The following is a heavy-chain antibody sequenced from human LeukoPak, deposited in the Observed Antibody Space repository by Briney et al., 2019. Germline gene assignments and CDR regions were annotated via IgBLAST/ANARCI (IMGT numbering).Heavy chain of an antibody. CDR1: GDYIDRYY. CDR2: IYYRGTT. D-gene: IGHD5-12*01. V-gene: IGHV4-59*12. CDR3: ARLPRYGGYDHFDY. J-gene: IGHJ4*02. Sequence: SETLSHTCTVSGDYIDRYYWSWIRQPPGKGLEWIGYIYYRGTTSYNPFLKSRVTISVDTSKNQFSLKLNSVTAADTAVYYCARLPRYGGYDHFDYWGQGILVIVSS.